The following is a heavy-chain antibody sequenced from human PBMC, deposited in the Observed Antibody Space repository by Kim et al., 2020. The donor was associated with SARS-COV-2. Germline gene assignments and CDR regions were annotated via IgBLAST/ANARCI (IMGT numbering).Heavy chain of an antibody. CDR1: GYIFINYW. J-gene: IGHJ4*02. V-gene: IGHV5-51*01. Sequence: GESLKISCKGSGYIFINYWIGWVRQMPGKGLEWMGIINPGDSDTRYRPSFQGQVTISADKSINTAYLQWSSLKASDTAIYYCARHDVLTGYYDTWGQGTLVTVSS. CDR2: INPGDSDT. D-gene: IGHD3-9*01. CDR3: ARHDVLTGYYDT.